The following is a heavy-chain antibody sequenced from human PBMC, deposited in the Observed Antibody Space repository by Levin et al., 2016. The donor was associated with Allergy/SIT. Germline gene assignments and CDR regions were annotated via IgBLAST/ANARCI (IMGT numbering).Heavy chain of an antibody. V-gene: IGHV1-69*13. CDR2: IMPLFGTT. CDR3: ASYIRRGLAAAGTLDT. Sequence: SVKVSCKASGYTFTTYGITWVRQAPGQGLERQAPGQGLEWMGGIMPLFGTTNHAQKFQGRVSITADESTSTAYMELSSLRSEDTAVYYCASYIRRGLAAAGTLDTWGQGTLVTISS. D-gene: IGHD6-13*01. CDR1: GYTFTTYG. J-gene: IGHJ5*02.